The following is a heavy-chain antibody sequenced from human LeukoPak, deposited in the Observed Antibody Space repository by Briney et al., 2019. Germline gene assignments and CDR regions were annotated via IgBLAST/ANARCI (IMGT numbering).Heavy chain of an antibody. D-gene: IGHD3-3*01. V-gene: IGHV4-39*01. Sequence: SETLSLTCTVSGGSISSSSYYWGWIRRPPGKGLEWIGSIYYSGSTYYNPSLESRVTISVDTSKNQFSLKLSSVTAADTAVYYCARPLPYYDFCSGYYSNMLAFDIWGQGTMVTVSS. J-gene: IGHJ3*02. CDR3: ARPLPYYDFCSGYYSNMLAFDI. CDR1: GGSISSSSYY. CDR2: IYYSGST.